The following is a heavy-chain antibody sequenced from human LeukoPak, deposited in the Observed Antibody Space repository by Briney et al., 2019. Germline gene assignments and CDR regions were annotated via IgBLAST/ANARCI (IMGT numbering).Heavy chain of an antibody. D-gene: IGHD6-13*01. J-gene: IGHJ4*02. V-gene: IGHV3-20*04. CDR3: ARASSSLYYFDY. CDR1: RFTFSSYT. CDR2: INWNGGST. Sequence: GGSLRLSCAASRFTFSSYTMSWVRQAPGKGLEWVSGINWNGGSTGYADSVKGRFTISRDNAKNSLYLQMNSLRAEDTALYYCARASSSLYYFDYWGQGTLVTVSS.